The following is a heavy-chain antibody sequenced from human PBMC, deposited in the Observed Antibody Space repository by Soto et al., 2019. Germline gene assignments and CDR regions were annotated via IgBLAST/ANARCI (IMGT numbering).Heavy chain of an antibody. V-gene: IGHV1-18*01. J-gene: IGHJ6*02. CDR2: ISAYNGNT. Sequence: ASVKVSCKASGYTFTSYGISCVRQAPGQGLEWMGWISAYNGNTNYAQKLQGRVTMTTDTSTSTAYMELRSLRSDDTAVYYCARAASYYDFWSGYYIDYYYYGMDVWGQGTTVTVSS. CDR1: GYTFTSYG. D-gene: IGHD3-3*01. CDR3: ARAASYYDFWSGYYIDYYYYGMDV.